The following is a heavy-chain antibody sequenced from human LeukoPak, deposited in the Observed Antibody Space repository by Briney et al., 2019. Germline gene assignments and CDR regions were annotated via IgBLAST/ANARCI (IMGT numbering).Heavy chain of an antibody. Sequence: ASVKVSCKASGYTFTSYGISWVRQAPGQGLEWMGWISAYNGNTNYAQKLQGRVTMTTDTSTSTAYMELRSLRSDDTAVYYCAREGMAVAETDDTYFDYWGQGTLVTVSS. V-gene: IGHV1-18*01. CDR3: AREGMAVAETDDTYFDY. D-gene: IGHD6-19*01. J-gene: IGHJ4*02. CDR1: GYTFTSYG. CDR2: ISAYNGNT.